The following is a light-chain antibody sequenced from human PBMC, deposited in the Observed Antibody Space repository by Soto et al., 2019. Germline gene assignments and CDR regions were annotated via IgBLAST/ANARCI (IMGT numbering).Light chain of an antibody. J-gene: IGLJ1*01. CDR1: SSDVGGYNY. V-gene: IGLV2-14*01. CDR3: SSYTSSSTLGYV. CDR2: DVS. Sequence: QSVLTRPASVSGSPGQSITISCTGTSSDVGGYNYVSWYQQHPGKAPKLMIHDVSNRPSGVSNRFSGSKSGNTASLTISGLQAEDEADYYCSSYTSSSTLGYVFGTGTKVTV.